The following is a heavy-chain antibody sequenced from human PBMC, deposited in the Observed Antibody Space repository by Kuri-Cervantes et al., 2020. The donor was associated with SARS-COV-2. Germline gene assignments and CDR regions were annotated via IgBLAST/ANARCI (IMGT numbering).Heavy chain of an antibody. D-gene: IGHD2-15*01. Sequence: GSLRLSCKGSGYSFTSYWIGWVRQMPGKGLEWMGIIYPGDSDTRYSPSFQGQVTISADKSISTAYLQWSSLKASDPAMYYCARLPPNCSGGSCYDGYYYYGMDVWGQGTTVTVSS. J-gene: IGHJ6*02. CDR3: ARLPPNCSGGSCYDGYYYYGMDV. CDR2: IYPGDSDT. CDR1: GYSFTSYW. V-gene: IGHV5-51*01.